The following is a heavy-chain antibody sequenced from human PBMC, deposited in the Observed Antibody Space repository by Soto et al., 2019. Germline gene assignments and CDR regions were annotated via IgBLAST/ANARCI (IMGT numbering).Heavy chain of an antibody. V-gene: IGHV3-30*18. Sequence: VQLVESGGGVVQPGRSLRLSCAASGFTFSSYGMHWVRQAPGKGLEWVAVISYDGSTKYYADSVKGRFTISRDNSKNTLDLQMNSLRAEDTAVYYCAKDPWSFWKYAEYFQHWGQGTLVTVSS. CDR3: AKDPWSFWKYAEYFQH. CDR1: GFTFSSYG. D-gene: IGHD3-3*01. CDR2: ISYDGSTK. J-gene: IGHJ1*01.